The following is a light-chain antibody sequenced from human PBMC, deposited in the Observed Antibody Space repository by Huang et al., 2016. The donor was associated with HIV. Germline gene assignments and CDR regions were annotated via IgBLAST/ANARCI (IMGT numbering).Light chain of an antibody. CDR2: GAS. Sequence: EIVMTQSPVTLSVSPGERATLSCRARQNIVSSLAWYQQKRGQTPRLLIYGASTRATGVPARFSGSGSETEFTLTISSLQSEDFAVYYCQQYYDWPPLTFGGGTEVEIK. CDR3: QQYYDWPPLT. J-gene: IGKJ4*01. CDR1: QNIVSS. V-gene: IGKV3-15*01.